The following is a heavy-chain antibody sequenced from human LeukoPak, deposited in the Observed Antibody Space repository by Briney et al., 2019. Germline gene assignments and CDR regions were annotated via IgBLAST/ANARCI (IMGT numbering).Heavy chain of an antibody. CDR2: ISSSSSYI. D-gene: IGHD6-6*01. CDR3: ARDSYSSSSQYYYYYYMDV. J-gene: IGHJ6*03. Sequence: GGSLRLSCAASGFTFSSYGMNWVRQAPGKGLEWISSISSSSSYIYYADSVKGRFTISRDNAKNSLYLQMNSLRAEDTAVYYCARDSYSSSSQYYYYYYMDVWGKGTTVTVSS. V-gene: IGHV3-21*01. CDR1: GFTFSSYG.